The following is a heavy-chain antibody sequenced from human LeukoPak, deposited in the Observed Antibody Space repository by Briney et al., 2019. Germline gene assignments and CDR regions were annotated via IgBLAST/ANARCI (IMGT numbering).Heavy chain of an antibody. CDR2: ISSSGSTI. Sequence: GGSLRLSCAASGFTFSSYWMSWVRQAPGKGLGWVSYISSSGSTIYYADSVKGRFTISRDNAKSSLYLQMNSLRAEDTAVYYCARSWGYGFDYWGQGTLVTVSS. CDR3: ARSWGYGFDY. V-gene: IGHV3-48*03. D-gene: IGHD5-12*01. CDR1: GFTFSSYW. J-gene: IGHJ4*02.